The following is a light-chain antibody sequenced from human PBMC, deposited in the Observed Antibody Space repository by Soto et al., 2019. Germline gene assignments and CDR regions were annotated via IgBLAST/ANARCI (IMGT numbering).Light chain of an antibody. V-gene: IGKV3-15*01. CDR3: HQYNTRPFT. CDR1: KRVTSH. Sequence: EIVLTQARGARYLSPCGRATHSYRVSKRVTSHSLAWYKQKPGQAPRLILYGASTRATGIPASFIGNGSGTEFTLPASSLQRQDFPAYACHQYNTRPFTFGPGTQVDIK. J-gene: IGKJ3*01. CDR2: GAS.